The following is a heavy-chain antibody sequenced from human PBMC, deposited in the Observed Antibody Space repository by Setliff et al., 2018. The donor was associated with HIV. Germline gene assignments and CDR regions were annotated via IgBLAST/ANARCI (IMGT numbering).Heavy chain of an antibody. V-gene: IGHV1-46*01. CDR2: INPSGGKT. CDR3: ARDGGPGSGWGDYSYYYSMDV. Sequence: ASVKVSCKASGYTFTNYYIHWVRQAPGQGLEWMGLINPSGGKTSYAKKFQDRVTITRDTSASTVYMELGSLRSEDTAIYYCARDGGPGSGWGDYSYYYSMDVWGKGTTVTVSS. D-gene: IGHD6-19*01. J-gene: IGHJ6*04. CDR1: GYTFTNYY.